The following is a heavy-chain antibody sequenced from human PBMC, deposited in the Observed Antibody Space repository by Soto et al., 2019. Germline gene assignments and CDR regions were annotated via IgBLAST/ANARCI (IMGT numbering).Heavy chain of an antibody. V-gene: IGHV3-30-3*01. J-gene: IGHJ4*02. CDR3: ARGNGWLQPYFDY. Sequence: QVQLVESGGGVVQPGRSLRLSCAASGFTFSSYAMHWVRQAPGKGLEWVAVISYDGSNKYYADSVKGRFTISRDNSKNTLYLQMNSLRAEDTAVYYCARGNGWLQPYFDYWGQGTLVTVSS. CDR2: ISYDGSNK. CDR1: GFTFSSYA. D-gene: IGHD5-12*01.